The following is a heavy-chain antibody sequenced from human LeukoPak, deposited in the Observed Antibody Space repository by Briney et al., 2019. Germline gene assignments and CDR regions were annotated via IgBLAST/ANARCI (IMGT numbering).Heavy chain of an antibody. CDR3: ATPDVRGWYRPMDV. V-gene: IGHV4-39*01. J-gene: IGHJ6*02. CDR2: IYYSGST. Sequence: SETLSLTCTVSGGSISSSSYYWGWIRQPPGKGLEWIGGIYYSGSTYYNPSLKSRVTISVDTSKNQFSLKLSSVTAADTAVYYCATPDVRGWYRPMDVWGQGTTVTVSS. CDR1: GGSISSSSYY. D-gene: IGHD6-19*01.